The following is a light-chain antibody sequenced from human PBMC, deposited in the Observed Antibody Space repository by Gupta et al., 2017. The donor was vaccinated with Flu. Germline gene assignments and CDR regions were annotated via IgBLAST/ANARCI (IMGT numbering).Light chain of an antibody. CDR1: QSVLYSTNNKNY. V-gene: IGKV4-1*01. J-gene: IGKJ4*01. Sequence: SLGERATINCKSSQSVLYSTNNKNYLAWYQQKPGQPPKLLIYWASTRESGVPDRFSGSGSGTDFTLTSSSLQAEDVAVYYCQQYYSTPLTFGGGTKVEIK. CDR2: WAS. CDR3: QQYYSTPLT.